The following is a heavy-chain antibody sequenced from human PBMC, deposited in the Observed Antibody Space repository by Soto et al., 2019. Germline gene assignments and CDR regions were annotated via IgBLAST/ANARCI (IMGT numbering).Heavy chain of an antibody. V-gene: IGHV3-23*01. D-gene: IGHD2-2*02. CDR3: AKGYCSSTSCYNGYYYYGMDV. CDR2: ISGSGGST. Sequence: SLRLSCAASGFTFSSYAMSWVRPAPGKGLEWVSAISGSGGSTYYADSVKGRFTISRDNSKNTLYLQMNSLRAEDTAVYYCAKGYCSSTSCYNGYYYYGMDVWGQGTTVTVSS. CDR1: GFTFSSYA. J-gene: IGHJ6*02.